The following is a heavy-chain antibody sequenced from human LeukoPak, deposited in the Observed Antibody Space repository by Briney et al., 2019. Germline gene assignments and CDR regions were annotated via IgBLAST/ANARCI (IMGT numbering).Heavy chain of an antibody. CDR2: ISTFNGNA. CDR1: GYTFSNYG. D-gene: IGHD2-15*01. CDR3: ARGRYCSGGNCWAIYYYYMDV. V-gene: IGHV1-18*01. J-gene: IGHJ6*03. Sequence: ASVKVPCKASGYTFSNYGISWVRQAPGQGLEWMGWISTFNGNAKYAQNFQGRVTMTTDTSASTAHMELKSLRSDDTAVYYCARGRYCSGGNCWAIYYYYMDVWGKGTTVTVSS.